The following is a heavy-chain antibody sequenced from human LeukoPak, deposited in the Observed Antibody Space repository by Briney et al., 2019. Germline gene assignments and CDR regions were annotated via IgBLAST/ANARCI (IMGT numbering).Heavy chain of an antibody. V-gene: IGHV5-51*01. CDR1: GYSFTSYW. D-gene: IGHD6-13*01. CDR2: IYPGDSDT. CDR3: ARRQLVWTNAFDI. Sequence: GESLKISCKGSGYSFTSYWIGWVRQMPGKGLEWMGIIYPGDSDTRYSPSFQGQVTISADKSISTAYLQWSSLEASDTAMYYCARRQLVWTNAFDIWGQGTMVTVSS. J-gene: IGHJ3*02.